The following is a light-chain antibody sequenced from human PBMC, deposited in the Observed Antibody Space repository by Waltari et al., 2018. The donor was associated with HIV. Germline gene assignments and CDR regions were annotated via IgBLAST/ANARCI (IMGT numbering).Light chain of an antibody. V-gene: IGLV2-11*01. CDR2: DLN. CDR1: SRYVRLYKY. CDR3: CSYAGSYTLI. J-gene: IGLJ2*01. Sequence: QSALTQPRSVSRSPGQSVTISCTGTSRYVRLYKYVSWYQQHPGKVPKLLIYDLNDRPSGVPDRFSGSKSGTTASLTISGLQAEDEAFYYCCSYAGSYTLIFGGGTKLTVL.